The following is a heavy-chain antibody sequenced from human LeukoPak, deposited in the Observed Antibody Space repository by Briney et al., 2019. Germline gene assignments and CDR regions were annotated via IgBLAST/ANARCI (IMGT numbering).Heavy chain of an antibody. V-gene: IGHV4-30-2*01. CDR3: ASGTTVVTPTDGFDM. J-gene: IGHJ3*02. CDR1: GGSINNGAYY. Sequence: SQTLSLTCPVSGGSINNGAYYWTWIRQPPGKGLEWIGYIYHSGYTYYNPSLKSRVTISVDTSKNQFSLKLSSVTAADTAVYYCASGTTVVTPTDGFDMWGQGTMVTVSS. D-gene: IGHD4-23*01. CDR2: IYHSGYT.